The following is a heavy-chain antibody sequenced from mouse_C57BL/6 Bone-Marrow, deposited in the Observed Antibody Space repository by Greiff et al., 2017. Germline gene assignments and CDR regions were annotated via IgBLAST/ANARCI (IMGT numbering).Heavy chain of an antibody. CDR1: GYTFTSYG. CDR3: DREGNSNYPAWFAY. Sequence: QVQLQQSGAELARPGASVKLSCKASGYTFTSYGISWVKQRTGQGLEWIGEIYPRSGNTYYNEKFKGKATLTVAKSSSTAYMELRSLTSEDSAVYFCDREGNSNYPAWFAYWGQGTLVIVSA. CDR2: IYPRSGNT. D-gene: IGHD2-5*01. V-gene: IGHV1-81*01. J-gene: IGHJ3*01.